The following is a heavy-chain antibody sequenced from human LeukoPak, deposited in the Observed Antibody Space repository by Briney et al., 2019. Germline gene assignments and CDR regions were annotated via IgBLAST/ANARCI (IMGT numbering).Heavy chain of an antibody. CDR3: ARARWQLVPYFDS. J-gene: IGHJ4*02. CDR1: GYTFTDYY. D-gene: IGHD6-6*01. V-gene: IGHV1-2*02. Sequence: GASVKVSCKASGYTFTDYYMHWVRQAPGQGLGWVGWINPNSGGTNFAQKFQGRVAMTRDTSISTAYMELGSLRSDDTAVYYCARARWQLVPYFDSWGQGTLVTVSS. CDR2: INPNSGGT.